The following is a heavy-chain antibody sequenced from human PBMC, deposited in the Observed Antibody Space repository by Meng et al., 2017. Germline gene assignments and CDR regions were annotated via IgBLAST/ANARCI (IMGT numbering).Heavy chain of an antibody. CDR1: GGSISSGGYY. Sequence: QVQLQESGPGLVKPSQTRSLTCTVSGGSISSGGYYWSWIRQHPGKGLEWIGYIYYSGSTYYNPSLKSLVTISVDTSKNQFSLKLSSVTAADTAVYYCARTVTSLVLDIWGQGTMVTVSS. D-gene: IGHD4-17*01. CDR3: ARTVTSLVLDI. CDR2: IYYSGST. J-gene: IGHJ3*02. V-gene: IGHV4-31*01.